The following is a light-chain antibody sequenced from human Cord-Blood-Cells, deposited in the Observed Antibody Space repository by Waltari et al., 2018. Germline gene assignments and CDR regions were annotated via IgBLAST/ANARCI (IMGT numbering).Light chain of an antibody. CDR2: DVS. J-gene: IGLJ3*02. V-gene: IGLV2-14*01. Sequence: QSALTQPASVSGSPGQSITISCPGTSSDVGGYNYVSWYHQHPGQAPKLMIYDVSKRPSGVSNRFSGSKSGNTASLTISGLQAEDEADYYCSSYTSSSTWVFGGGTKLTVL. CDR1: SSDVGGYNY. CDR3: SSYTSSSTWV.